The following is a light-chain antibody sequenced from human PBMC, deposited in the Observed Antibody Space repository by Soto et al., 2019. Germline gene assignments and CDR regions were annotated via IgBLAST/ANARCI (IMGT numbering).Light chain of an antibody. CDR2: DAS. CDR1: QSISSW. CDR3: QQYNSYSKALT. J-gene: IGKJ4*01. V-gene: IGKV1-5*01. Sequence: PSTLSASVGDRVTITCRASQSISSWLAWYQQKPGKAPKLLIYDASSLESGVPSRFSGSGSGTEFTLTISSLQPDDFATYYCQQYNSYSKALTFGGGTKV.